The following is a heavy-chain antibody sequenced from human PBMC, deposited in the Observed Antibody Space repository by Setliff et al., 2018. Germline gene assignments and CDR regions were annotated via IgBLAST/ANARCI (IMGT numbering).Heavy chain of an antibody. CDR1: GASISSGSYY. J-gene: IGHJ5*02. Sequence: SETLSLTCTVSGASISSGSYYWSWIRQPAGKGLEWIGQIHTSGSTNYSPSLKSRVTISIDTSKNQFSLKLNSVTATDTALYYCARRTFGSGRFDPWGQGTLVTVSS. CDR2: IHTSGST. CDR3: ARRTFGSGRFDP. V-gene: IGHV4-61*09. D-gene: IGHD3-16*01.